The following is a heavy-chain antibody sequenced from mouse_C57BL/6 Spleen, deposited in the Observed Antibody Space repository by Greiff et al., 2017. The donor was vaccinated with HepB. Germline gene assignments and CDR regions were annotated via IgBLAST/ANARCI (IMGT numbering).Heavy chain of an antibody. CDR3: ARRQGDRYFDY. Sequence: QVQLQQSGAELVKPGASVKLSCKASGYTFTSYWMQWVKQRPGQGLEWIGEIDPSDSYTNYNQKFKGKATLTVDTSSSTAYMQLSSLTSEDSAVYYCARRQGDRYFDYWGQGTTLTVSS. D-gene: IGHD3-2*01. V-gene: IGHV1-50*01. CDR1: GYTFTSYW. CDR2: IDPSDSYT. J-gene: IGHJ2*01.